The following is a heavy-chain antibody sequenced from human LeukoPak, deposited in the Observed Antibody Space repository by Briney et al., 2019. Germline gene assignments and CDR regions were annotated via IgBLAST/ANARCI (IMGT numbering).Heavy chain of an antibody. V-gene: IGHV4-4*07. CDR3: TRDHGDYDFGY. CDR2: IYTSGSP. J-gene: IGHJ4*02. CDR1: GGSISTYY. Sequence: SETLSLTCTVSGGSISTYYWSWIRQPAGKGLEWIGRIYTSGSPNYNPSLKSRVTMSVDTSKNQLSLKLSSVTAADTAVYYCTRDHGDYDFGYWGQGTLVTVSS. D-gene: IGHD4-17*01.